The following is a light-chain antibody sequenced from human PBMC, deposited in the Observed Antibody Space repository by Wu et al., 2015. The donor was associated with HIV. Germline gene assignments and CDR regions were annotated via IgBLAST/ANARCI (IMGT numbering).Light chain of an antibody. CDR2: KAS. CDR3: QQYSDYSSYS. Sequence: DIQMTQSPSTLSASVGDRVTMTCRASQSIRTWLAWYQQKPGKAPKLLIYKASTLDSGVPSRFSGSGSGTEFTLTISSLQPDDFATYYCQQYSDYSSYSFGQGTKAGDQT. CDR1: QSIRTW. J-gene: IGKJ2*03. V-gene: IGKV1-5*03.